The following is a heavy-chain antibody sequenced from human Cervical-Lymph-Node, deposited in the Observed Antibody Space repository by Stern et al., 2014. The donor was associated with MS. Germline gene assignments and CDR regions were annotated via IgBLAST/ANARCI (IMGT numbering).Heavy chain of an antibody. J-gene: IGHJ4*02. Sequence: EVQLVESGAEVKKPGESLKISCQGSGYRFTSYWVGWVRQMPGKGLEWMGTIYPSDSDVRYSPSFQGQVTISVDKSIRTAYLQWRSLKASDTAMYYCVRLPFENNGGQGPPVTVSS. CDR3: VRLPFENN. D-gene: IGHD2/OR15-2a*01. CDR2: IYPSDSDV. V-gene: IGHV5-51*01. CDR1: GYRFTSYW.